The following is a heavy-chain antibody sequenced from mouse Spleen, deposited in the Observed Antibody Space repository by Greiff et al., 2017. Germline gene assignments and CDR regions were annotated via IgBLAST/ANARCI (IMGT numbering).Heavy chain of an antibody. CDR3: ARSMFITTVVAPSIYAMDY. Sequence: SGPELVKPGALVKISCKASGYTFTSYDINWVKQRPGQGLEWIGWIYPGDGSTKYNEKFKGKATLTADKSSSTAYMQLSSLTSENSAVYFCARSMFITTVVAPSIYAMDYWGQGTSVTVSS. V-gene: IGHV1S33*01. D-gene: IGHD1-1*01. J-gene: IGHJ4*01. CDR1: GYTFTSYD. CDR2: IYPGDGST.